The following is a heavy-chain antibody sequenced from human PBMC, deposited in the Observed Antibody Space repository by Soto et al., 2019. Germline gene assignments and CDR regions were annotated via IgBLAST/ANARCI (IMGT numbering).Heavy chain of an antibody. J-gene: IGHJ4*02. CDR1: GFTFSSYG. Sequence: GGSLRLSCAASGFTFSSYGMHWVRQAPGKGLEWVAVISYDGSNKYYADSVKGRFTISRDNSKNTLYLQMNSLRAEDTAVYYCAKDQLGQWSGTNDYWGQGTLVTVS. CDR2: ISYDGSNK. V-gene: IGHV3-30*18. CDR3: AKDQLGQWSGTNDY. D-gene: IGHD1-1*01.